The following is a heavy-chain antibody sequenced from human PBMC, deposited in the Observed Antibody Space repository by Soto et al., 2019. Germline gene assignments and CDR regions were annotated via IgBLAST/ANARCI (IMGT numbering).Heavy chain of an antibody. V-gene: IGHV4-30-4*01. Sequence: QVQLQESGPGLVKPSQTLSLTCTVSGGSISSGDYYWTWIRQPPGKGLEWIGYIYYSGSTNYNPSLKSRVTMSVDTSKNPFSLTLTSVTAADTAVYYCARWAYGSGVGCWGQGTLVTVSS. J-gene: IGHJ4*02. D-gene: IGHD4-17*01. CDR1: GGSISSGDYY. CDR3: ARWAYGSGVGC. CDR2: IYYSGST.